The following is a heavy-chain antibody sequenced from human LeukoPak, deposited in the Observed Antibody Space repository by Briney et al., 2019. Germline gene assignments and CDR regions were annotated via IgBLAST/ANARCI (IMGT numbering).Heavy chain of an antibody. V-gene: IGHV7-4-1*02. J-gene: IGHJ4*02. Sequence: ASVKVSCKASGYTFTSYAMNRVRQAPGQGLEWMGWINTNTGNPTYAQGFTGRFVFSLDTSVSTAYLQISSLKAEDTAVYYCARAYCSGGSCYHYYFDYWGQGTLVTVSS. CDR1: GYTFTSYA. CDR2: INTNTGNP. D-gene: IGHD2-15*01. CDR3: ARAYCSGGSCYHYYFDY.